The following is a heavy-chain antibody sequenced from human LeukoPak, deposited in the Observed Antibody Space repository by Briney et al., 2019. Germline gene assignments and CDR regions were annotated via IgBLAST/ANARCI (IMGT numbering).Heavy chain of an antibody. CDR3: ARSSSRRHGFDY. Sequence: SETLSLTCGVYGGSFSGYYWSWIRQPPGKGLEWIGYIYYSGSTNYNPSLKSRVTISVDTSKNQFSLKLSSVTAADTAVYYCARSSSRRHGFDYWGQGTLVTVSS. D-gene: IGHD6-13*01. CDR2: IYYSGST. J-gene: IGHJ4*02. CDR1: GGSFSGYY. V-gene: IGHV4-59*01.